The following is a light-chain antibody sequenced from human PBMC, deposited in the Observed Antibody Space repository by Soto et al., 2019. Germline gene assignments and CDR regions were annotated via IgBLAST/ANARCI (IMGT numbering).Light chain of an antibody. CDR3: QQYVTYST. V-gene: IGKV1-5*01. Sequence: DVQLTQSPSTLSASVGDSVTITCRASQSISGWLAWYQRKPGKAPKLLIYDASSLESGVSSRFSGRGSGTEFTLTISSPQPDDFATYYCQQYVTYSTFGQGTKVEIK. CDR2: DAS. CDR1: QSISGW. J-gene: IGKJ1*01.